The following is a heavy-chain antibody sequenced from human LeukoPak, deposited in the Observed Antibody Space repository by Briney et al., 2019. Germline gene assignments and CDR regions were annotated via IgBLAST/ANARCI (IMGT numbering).Heavy chain of an antibody. D-gene: IGHD1-26*01. Sequence: PGGSLRLSCAASGFTFSNYGMSWLRQAPGKGLEWASAITGSGDDAYYADSVHGRFTMSRDNSKSTLYLQMNSLRVEDTALYYCAKESTGSSPDYWGQGTLVTVSS. CDR3: AKESTGSSPDY. V-gene: IGHV3-23*01. J-gene: IGHJ4*02. CDR2: ITGSGDDA. CDR1: GFTFSNYG.